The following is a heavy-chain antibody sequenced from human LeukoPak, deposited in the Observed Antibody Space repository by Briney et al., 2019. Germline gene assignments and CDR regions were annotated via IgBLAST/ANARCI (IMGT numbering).Heavy chain of an antibody. CDR1: GFTFSSYA. Sequence: GGSLRLSCAASGFTFSSYAMSWVRQAPGKGLEWVSAISGSGGRTYYADSVKGRFTISRDNSKNTLYLQMNSLRAEDTAVYYCAKGDYYGSGSYIDYWGQGTLVTVSS. D-gene: IGHD3-10*01. CDR2: ISGSGGRT. CDR3: AKGDYYGSGSYIDY. J-gene: IGHJ4*02. V-gene: IGHV3-23*01.